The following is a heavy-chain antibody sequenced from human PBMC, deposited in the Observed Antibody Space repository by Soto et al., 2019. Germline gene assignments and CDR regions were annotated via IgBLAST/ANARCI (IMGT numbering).Heavy chain of an antibody. D-gene: IGHD3-3*01. V-gene: IGHV1-69*01. CDR3: ARAAFRSGYYGYYYGMDV. Sequence: QVQLVQSGAEVKKPGSSVKVSCKASGGTFSTHAISWVRQAPGQGLVWLGGVIPTLVTPNYAQKFQGRVTVTADEYTSTAYMELSRLKSEDTAVYYCARAAFRSGYYGYYYGMDVWGQGTAVNV. CDR1: GGTFSTHA. CDR2: VIPTLVTP. J-gene: IGHJ6*02.